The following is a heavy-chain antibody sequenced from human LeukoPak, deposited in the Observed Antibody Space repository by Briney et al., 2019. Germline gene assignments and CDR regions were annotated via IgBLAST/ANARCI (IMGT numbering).Heavy chain of an antibody. J-gene: IGHJ5*02. Sequence: SETLSLTCAVYGGSFSGYYWSWIRQPPGKGLEWIGEINHSGSTDYNPSLKRRVTISVDTSKNQFSLKLSSVTAADTAVYYCARKLPYCSSTSCYTGGWFDPWGQGTLVTVSS. D-gene: IGHD2-2*02. CDR2: INHSGST. CDR1: GGSFSGYY. V-gene: IGHV4-34*01. CDR3: ARKLPYCSSTSCYTGGWFDP.